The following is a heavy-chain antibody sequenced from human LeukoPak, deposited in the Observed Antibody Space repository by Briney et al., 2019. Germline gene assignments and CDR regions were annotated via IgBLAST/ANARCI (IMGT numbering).Heavy chain of an antibody. CDR1: GFTFSSYS. V-gene: IGHV3-21*01. J-gene: IGHJ4*02. CDR3: ARDDSVVSMAG. CDR2: ISSSSSYI. D-gene: IGHD2-21*01. Sequence: GGSLGLSCAASGFTFSSYSMNWVRQAPGKGLEWVSSISSSSSYIYYADSVKGRFTISRDNAKNSLYLQMNSLRAEDTAVYYCARDDSVVSMAGWGQGTLVTVSS.